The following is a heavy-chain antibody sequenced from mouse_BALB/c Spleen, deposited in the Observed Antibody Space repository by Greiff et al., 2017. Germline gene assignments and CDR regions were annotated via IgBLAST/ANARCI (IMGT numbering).Heavy chain of an antibody. CDR2: IWAGGST. D-gene: IGHD1-2*01. CDR3: ARAEPFTTATAY. J-gene: IGHJ3*01. Sequence: VMLVESGPGLVAPSQSLSITCTVSGFSLTSYGVHWVRQPPGKGLEWLGVIWAGGSTNYNSALMSRLSISKDNSKSQVFLKMNSLQTDDTAMYYCARAEPFTTATAYWGQGTLVTVSA. V-gene: IGHV2-9*02. CDR1: GFSLTSYG.